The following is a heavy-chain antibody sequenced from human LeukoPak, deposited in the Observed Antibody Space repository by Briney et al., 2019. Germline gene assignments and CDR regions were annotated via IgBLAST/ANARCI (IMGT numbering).Heavy chain of an antibody. Sequence: SETLSLTCTVSGDSNTNYYWSWIRQPAGKGLEWIGRIYTSGSTNYNPSLKSRVTMSVDMSKNQFSLKLTSMTAADTAVYYCAREVLSSTWRPLHFWGRGTLVTVSS. V-gene: IGHV4-4*07. CDR1: GDSNTNYY. J-gene: IGHJ4*02. D-gene: IGHD2-2*01. CDR2: IYTSGST. CDR3: AREVLSSTWRPLHF.